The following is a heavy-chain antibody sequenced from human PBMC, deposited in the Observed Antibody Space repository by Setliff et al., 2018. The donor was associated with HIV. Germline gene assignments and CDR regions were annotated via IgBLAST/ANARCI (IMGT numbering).Heavy chain of an antibody. CDR3: AKDVCSGAYCYAYYYYGMDV. Sequence: PGGSLRLSCAASGFTFSNYAMSWVRQAPGKGLEWVSGISGSAGTTYYADSVKGRFTISRDNSKNTLYLQMNSLRAEDTAVYYCAKDVCSGAYCYAYYYYGMDVWGQGTMVTVSS. D-gene: IGHD2-15*01. CDR1: GFTFSNYA. J-gene: IGHJ6*02. V-gene: IGHV3-23*01. CDR2: ISGSAGTT.